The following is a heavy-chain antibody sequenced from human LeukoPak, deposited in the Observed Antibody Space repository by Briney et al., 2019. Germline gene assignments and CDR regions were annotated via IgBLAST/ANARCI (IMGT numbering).Heavy chain of an antibody. CDR2: IWYDGSNK. J-gene: IGHJ6*02. CDR1: GFTFSSYG. D-gene: IGHD3-3*01. V-gene: IGHV3-33*01. CDR3: ARGNDFWSGYLANPLRYGMDV. Sequence: PGRSLRLSCAASGFTFSSYGMHWVRQAPGKGLECVAVIWYDGSNKYYADSVKGRFTISRDNSKNTLYLQMNSLRAEDTAVYYCARGNDFWSGYLANPLRYGMDVWGQGTTVTVSS.